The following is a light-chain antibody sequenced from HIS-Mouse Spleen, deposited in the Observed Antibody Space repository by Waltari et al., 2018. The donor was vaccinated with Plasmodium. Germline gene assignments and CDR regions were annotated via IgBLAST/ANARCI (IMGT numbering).Light chain of an antibody. CDR3: YSTDSSGNHRV. J-gene: IGLJ3*02. V-gene: IGLV3-10*01. Sequence: SYELTQPPSVSVSPGQTARIPCSGDALPTKYDYLYQQKSGKAPVLVIYEDSKRPSGIPERFSGSSSGTMATLTISGAQVEDEADYYCYSTDSSGNHRVFGGGTKLTVL. CDR1: ALPTKY. CDR2: EDS.